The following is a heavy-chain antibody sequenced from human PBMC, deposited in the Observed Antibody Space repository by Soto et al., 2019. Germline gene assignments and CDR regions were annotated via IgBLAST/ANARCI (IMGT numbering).Heavy chain of an antibody. CDR1: GYAFINYD. CDR3: ARMASFGTLNWFDP. Sequence: ASVKVSCKASGYAFINYDISWVRQATGQGLEWMGWMNPGSGKTGYANKFQGRVTMTRDASTSTAHLELSSLTSEDTAVYYCARMASFGTLNWFDPWGQGTLVTVS. D-gene: IGHD3-16*01. J-gene: IGHJ5*02. V-gene: IGHV1-8*02. CDR2: MNPGSGKT.